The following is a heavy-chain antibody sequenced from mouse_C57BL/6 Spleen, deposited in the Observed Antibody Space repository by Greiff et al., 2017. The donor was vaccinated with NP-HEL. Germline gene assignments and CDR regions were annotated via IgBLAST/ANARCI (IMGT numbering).Heavy chain of an antibody. J-gene: IGHJ1*03. Sequence: EVKLMESGPGLVKPSQSLSLTCSVTGYSITSGYYWNWIRQFPGNKLEWMGYISYDGSNNYNPSLKNRISITRDTSKNQFFLKLNSVTTEDTATYYCASVYYYGSTWYFDVWGTGTTVTVSS. CDR2: ISYDGSN. V-gene: IGHV3-6*01. D-gene: IGHD1-1*01. CDR3: ASVYYYGSTWYFDV. CDR1: GYSITSGYY.